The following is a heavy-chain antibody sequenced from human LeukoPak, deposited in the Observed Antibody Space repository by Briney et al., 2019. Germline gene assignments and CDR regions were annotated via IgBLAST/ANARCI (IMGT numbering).Heavy chain of an antibody. CDR1: GYTFTDYY. CDR2: INPNSGGT. Sequence: ASVKVSCKASGYTFTDYYIHWVRQAPGQGLEWMGWINPNSGGTAYAQKFQDRVTMTRDTSIGTAYMELSSLRSDDTAVYYCARDQGREYNWFDPWGQGTLVTVSS. V-gene: IGHV1-2*02. CDR3: ARDQGREYNWFDP. J-gene: IGHJ5*02.